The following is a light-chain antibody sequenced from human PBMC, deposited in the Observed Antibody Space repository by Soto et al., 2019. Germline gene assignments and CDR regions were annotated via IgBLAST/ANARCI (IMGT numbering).Light chain of an antibody. Sequence: EIVLTQSPGTLSLSPGERANLSCRASQSVDINYLAWYQQKPGQAPRLLFYAASRRATDIPDRFSGSGYGTDFTLTIIRLEPEDVAVYYCHQYGNLPRTFGQGTKVDIK. CDR1: QSVDINY. V-gene: IGKV3-20*01. CDR3: HQYGNLPRT. CDR2: AAS. J-gene: IGKJ1*01.